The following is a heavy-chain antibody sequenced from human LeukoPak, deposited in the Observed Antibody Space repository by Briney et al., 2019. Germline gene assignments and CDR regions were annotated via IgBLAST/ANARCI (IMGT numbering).Heavy chain of an antibody. CDR2: IIPIFGTA. Sequence: SVKVSCKASGGTFSSYAISWVRQAPGQGLEWMGGIIPIFGTANYAQKFQGRVTITTDESTSTAYMELSSLTSDDTAIYYCARPVIGANLGCYDPWGQGTLVTVSS. CDR3: ARPVIGANLGCYDP. J-gene: IGHJ5*02. D-gene: IGHD4/OR15-4a*01. V-gene: IGHV1-69*05. CDR1: GGTFSSYA.